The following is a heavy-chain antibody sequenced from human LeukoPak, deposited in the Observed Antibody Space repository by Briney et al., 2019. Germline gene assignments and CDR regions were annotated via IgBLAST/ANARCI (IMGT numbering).Heavy chain of an antibody. CDR3: ARHRNSGYRSYGMDV. D-gene: IGHD5-12*01. CDR2: IYSSGST. CDR1: GGSISNYY. J-gene: IGHJ6*02. V-gene: IGHV4-59*08. Sequence: MASETLSLTCTVSGGSISNYYWSWIRQPPGKGLEWIGYIYSSGSTNYNPSLKSRVTISMDTPKNQFSLKLSSVTAADTAVYYCARHRNSGYRSYGMDVWGQGTTVTVSS.